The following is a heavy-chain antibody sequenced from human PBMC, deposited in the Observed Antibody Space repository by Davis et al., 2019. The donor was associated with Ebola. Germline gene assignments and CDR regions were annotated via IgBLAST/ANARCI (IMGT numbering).Heavy chain of an antibody. D-gene: IGHD2-15*01. CDR3: AREMIVVVVAANDFGYYYGMDV. CDR1: GYTFTGYY. Sequence: AASVKVSCKASGYTFTGYYMHWVRRAPGQGLEWMGRINPNSGGTNYAQKFQGRVTMTRDTSTSTVYMELSSLRSEDTAVYYCAREMIVVVVAANDFGYYYGMDVWGKGTTVTVSS. CDR2: INPNSGGT. V-gene: IGHV1-2*06. J-gene: IGHJ6*04.